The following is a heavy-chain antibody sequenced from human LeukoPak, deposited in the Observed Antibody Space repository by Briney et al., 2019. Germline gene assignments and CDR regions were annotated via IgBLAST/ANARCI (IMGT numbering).Heavy chain of an antibody. Sequence: ASVKVSCKASGYTFTGYYMHWVRQAPGQGLEWMGWINPNSGGTNYAQKFQGRVTMTRDTSISTAYMELSRLRSDDTALYYCARDSDYGDYVDYWGQGTLVTVSS. V-gene: IGHV1-2*02. J-gene: IGHJ4*02. D-gene: IGHD4-17*01. CDR2: INPNSGGT. CDR3: ARDSDYGDYVDY. CDR1: GYTFTGYY.